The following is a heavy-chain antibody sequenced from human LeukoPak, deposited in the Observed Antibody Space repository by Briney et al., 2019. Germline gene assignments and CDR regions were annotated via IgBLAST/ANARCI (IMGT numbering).Heavy chain of an antibody. J-gene: IGHJ4*02. CDR1: GFTFSSYA. V-gene: IGHV3-23*01. Sequence: GGSLRPSCAASGFTFSSYAMSWVRQAPGKGLEWVSAISGSGGSTYYADSVKGRFTISRDNSKNTLYLQMNSLRAEDTAVYYCAKDRGDGYSQFDYWGQGTLVTVSS. D-gene: IGHD5-24*01. CDR3: AKDRGDGYSQFDY. CDR2: ISGSGGST.